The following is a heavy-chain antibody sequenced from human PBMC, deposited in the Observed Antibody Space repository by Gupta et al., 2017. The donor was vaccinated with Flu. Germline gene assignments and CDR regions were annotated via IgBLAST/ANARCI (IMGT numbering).Heavy chain of an antibody. CDR1: GFTFSTAT. CDR3: ARLGGSGTAFHYFYGLDV. J-gene: IGHJ6*02. CDR2: ISRSSGYI. D-gene: IGHD2-15*01. V-gene: IGHV3-21*02. Sequence: EVRLLESGGGLVRPGGSLRLSCVASGFTFSTATFNWVRQTPGKGLEWLASISRSSGYIYYADSVKGRFTISRDNSKTSLYLQMNSLRDEDTALYYCARLGGSGTAFHYFYGLDVWGRGTAVTVSS.